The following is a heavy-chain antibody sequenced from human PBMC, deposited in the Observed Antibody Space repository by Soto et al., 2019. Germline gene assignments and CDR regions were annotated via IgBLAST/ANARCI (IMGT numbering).Heavy chain of an antibody. CDR2: TNHSGST. CDR3: ARGVYNTIFGVVSLEY. J-gene: IGHJ4*02. D-gene: IGHD3-3*01. V-gene: IGHV4-34*01. Sequence: SETLSLTCAVYGGSFSGYYWSWIRQPPGKGLEWIGETNHSGSTNYNPSLKSRVTISVDTSKNQFSLKLSSVTAADTAVFYCARGVYNTIFGVVSLEYWGQGTLVTVSS. CDR1: GGSFSGYY.